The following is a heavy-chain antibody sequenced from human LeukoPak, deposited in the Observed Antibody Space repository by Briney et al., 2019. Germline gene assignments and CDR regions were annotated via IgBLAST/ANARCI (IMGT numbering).Heavy chain of an antibody. D-gene: IGHD3-22*01. CDR2: INHSGST. V-gene: IGHV4-39*07. Sequence: SETLSLTCTVSGGSISSSIYYWSWIRQPPGKGLEWVGEINHSGSTNYNPSLKSRVTISVDTYKYQFSLKLSSVTAADTAVYYCAREGKPYYDSSGYAYWGQGTLVTVSS. CDR1: GGSISSSIYY. J-gene: IGHJ4*02. CDR3: AREGKPYYDSSGYAY.